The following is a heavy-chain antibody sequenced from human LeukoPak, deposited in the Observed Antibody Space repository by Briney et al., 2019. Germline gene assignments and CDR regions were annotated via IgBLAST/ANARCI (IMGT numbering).Heavy chain of an antibody. V-gene: IGHV3-21*01. CDR3: ARIQAVDTAMVDAFDI. Sequence: GSLRLSCAASGFTFSSYSMNWVRQAPGKGLEWVSSISSSSSYIYYADSVKGRFTISRDNAKNSLYLQMNSLRAEDTAVYYCARIQAVDTAMVDAFDIWGQGTMVTVSS. J-gene: IGHJ3*02. CDR1: GFTFSSYS. D-gene: IGHD5-18*01. CDR2: ISSSSSYI.